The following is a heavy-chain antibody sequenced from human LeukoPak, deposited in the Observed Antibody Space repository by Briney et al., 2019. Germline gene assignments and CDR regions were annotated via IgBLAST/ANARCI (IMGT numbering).Heavy chain of an antibody. CDR3: ARGQDTAMEAFDY. CDR1: GFTFDDYA. V-gene: IGHV3-9*01. D-gene: IGHD5-18*01. Sequence: SGGSLRLSCAASGFTFDDYAMHWVRQAPGKGLEWVSGISWNSGSIGYADSVKGRFTISRDNAKNSLYLQMNSLRAEDTALYYCARGQDTAMEAFDYWGQGTLVTVSS. J-gene: IGHJ4*02. CDR2: ISWNSGSI.